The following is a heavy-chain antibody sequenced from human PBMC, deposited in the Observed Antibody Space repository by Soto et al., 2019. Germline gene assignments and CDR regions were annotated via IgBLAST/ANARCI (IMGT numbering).Heavy chain of an antibody. CDR1: GGSISGYF. D-gene: IGHD3-10*01. Sequence: SETLSLTCTVSGGSISGYFWSWSRQPPGKGLEWIAYIYSSEYTDYNPSLKSRVTISVDMSRDQFSLQLKSVTAADTAVYYCARGGLWFGELSFGWFDPWGQGTLVTVSS. CDR3: ARGGLWFGELSFGWFDP. V-gene: IGHV4-59*08. CDR2: IYSSEYT. J-gene: IGHJ5*02.